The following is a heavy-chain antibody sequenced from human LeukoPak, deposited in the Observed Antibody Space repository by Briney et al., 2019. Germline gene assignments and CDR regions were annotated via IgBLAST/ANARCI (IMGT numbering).Heavy chain of an antibody. J-gene: IGHJ6*02. V-gene: IGHV1-18*01. D-gene: IGHD1-26*01. CDR3: ARSISGSSTYYYYGMDV. CDR2: ISAYNGNT. Sequence: ASVKVSCKASGYTFTSYTMNWVRQAPGQGLEWMGWISAYNGNTNYAQKLQGRVTMTTDTSTSTAYMELRSLRSDDTAVYYCARSISGSSTYYYYGMDVWGQGTTVTVSS. CDR1: GYTFTSYT.